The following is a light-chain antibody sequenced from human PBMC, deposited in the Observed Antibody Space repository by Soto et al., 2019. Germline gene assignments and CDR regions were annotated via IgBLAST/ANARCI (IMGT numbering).Light chain of an antibody. Sequence: EVVMTQSPATLSVSAGEGATLSCRASQSVNRNYLAWYQQKSGQAPRRLIYGISTRATGIPDRFSASGSGTEFTLTISSLQPEDIAVYYCQQYTQWPITFGQGTRLEIK. CDR2: GIS. CDR1: QSVNRN. CDR3: QQYTQWPIT. J-gene: IGKJ5*01. V-gene: IGKV3D-15*01.